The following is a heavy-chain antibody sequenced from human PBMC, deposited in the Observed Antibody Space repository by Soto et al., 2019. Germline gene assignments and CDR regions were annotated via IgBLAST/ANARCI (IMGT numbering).Heavy chain of an antibody. J-gene: IGHJ6*03. Sequence: GGSLRLSSAASGFTFSGSAMHWVRQASGKGLEWVGRIRSKANSYATAYAASVKGRFTISRDDSKNTAYLQMNSLKTEDTAVYYCTRQSLQSFHYYYYYMDVWGKGTTVTVSS. D-gene: IGHD6-19*01. CDR1: GFTFSGSA. CDR2: IRSKANSYAT. CDR3: TRQSLQSFHYYYYYMDV. V-gene: IGHV3-73*01.